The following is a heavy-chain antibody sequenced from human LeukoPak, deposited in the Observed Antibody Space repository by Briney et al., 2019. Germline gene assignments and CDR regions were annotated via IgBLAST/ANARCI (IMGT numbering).Heavy chain of an antibody. V-gene: IGHV2-5*02. Sequence: SGPTLVKPTQTLTLTCTFSGFSLSTSGVGVGWMRQPPGKALEWLALIYWDDDKRYSPSLKSRLTITKDTSKSQVVLTMTNMDPVDTATYYCALHSEVGVVNDYWGQGTLVTVSS. CDR2: IYWDDDK. J-gene: IGHJ4*02. CDR1: GFSLSTSGVG. CDR3: ALHSEVGVVNDY. D-gene: IGHD3-3*01.